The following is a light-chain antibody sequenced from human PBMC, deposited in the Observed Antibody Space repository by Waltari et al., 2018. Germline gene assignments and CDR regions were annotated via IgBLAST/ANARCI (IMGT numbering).Light chain of an antibody. CDR1: KLGDKY. J-gene: IGLJ1*01. CDR2: QDS. Sequence: XELTQPPSVSVSPGQTASITCSGDKLGDKYACWYQQKPGQSPVLVIYQDSKRPSGXPERFSGSXSGNTATLTXSGTQAMDEADYYCQAWDSSTAVFGTXTKVTVL. CDR3: QAWDSSTAV. V-gene: IGLV3-1*01.